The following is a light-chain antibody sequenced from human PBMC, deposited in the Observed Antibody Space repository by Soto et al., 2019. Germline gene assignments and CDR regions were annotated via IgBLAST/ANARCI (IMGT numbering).Light chain of an antibody. V-gene: IGKV3-15*01. CDR1: QSVSSN. CDR3: QQYDVHPET. Sequence: EIVMTQSPATLSVSPGERATLSCRASQSVSSNLAWYQQKVGQAPRLLIYGASTRATGVPARFSGSGSGTEFTLTISSLQSEDFGTYHCQQYDVHPETFGQGTKV. J-gene: IGKJ1*01. CDR2: GAS.